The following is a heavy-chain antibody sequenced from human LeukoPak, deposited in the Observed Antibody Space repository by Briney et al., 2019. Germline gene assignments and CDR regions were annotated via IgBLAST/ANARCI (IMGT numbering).Heavy chain of an antibody. J-gene: IGHJ3*02. CDR1: GFTFSSYA. CDR3: AKGPYTYDSSGYNAFDI. D-gene: IGHD3-22*01. V-gene: IGHV3-30*04. Sequence: GGSLRLSCAASGFTFSSYAMHWVRQAPGKGVGWVSVISYDGSIKYYADSVKGGFTICRDNAKKSLYLQMNSLRAEDTDVYYCAKGPYTYDSSGYNAFDIWGQGTMVTVSS. CDR2: ISYDGSIK.